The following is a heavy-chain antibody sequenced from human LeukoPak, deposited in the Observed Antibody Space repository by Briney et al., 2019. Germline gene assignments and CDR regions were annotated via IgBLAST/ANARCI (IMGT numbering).Heavy chain of an antibody. CDR3: ARDSSISPYDFWSGYYVGAFDI. D-gene: IGHD3-3*01. J-gene: IGHJ3*02. CDR2: IYTSGST. V-gene: IGHV4-61*02. Sequence: SQTLSLTCTVSGGSISSGSYYWSWIRQPAGKGPEWIGRIYTSGSTNYNPSLKSRVTISVDTSKNQFSLKLSSVTAADTAVYYCARDSSISPYDFWSGYYVGAFDIWGQGTMVTVSS. CDR1: GGSISSGSYY.